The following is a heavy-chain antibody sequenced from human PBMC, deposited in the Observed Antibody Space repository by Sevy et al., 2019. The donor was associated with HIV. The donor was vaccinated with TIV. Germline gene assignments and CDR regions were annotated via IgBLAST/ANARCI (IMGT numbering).Heavy chain of an antibody. CDR3: ACAPPIVVVPGAPSWFDP. CDR1: GGSFSGYY. Sequence: SESLSLTCAVYGGSFSGYYWNWIRQPPGKGLEWIGEINHTGSTNYNPYLKSRVTISVDTSKTHVSLKLSYVKAADTAVYYCACAPPIVVVPGAPSWFDPWGQGTLVTVSS. D-gene: IGHD2-2*01. V-gene: IGHV4-34*01. CDR2: INHTGST. J-gene: IGHJ5*02.